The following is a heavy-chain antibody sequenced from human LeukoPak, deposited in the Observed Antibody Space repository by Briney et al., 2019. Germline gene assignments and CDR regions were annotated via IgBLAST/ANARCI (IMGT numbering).Heavy chain of an antibody. V-gene: IGHV3-23*01. CDR3: ANQPERYCSGGSCLPSTG. D-gene: IGHD2-15*01. Sequence: PGGSLRLSCDAPGFSFSDYAMHWVRQAPGKGLEWVSGISAGGHNTYYADPVKGRFTISRDNSKNTLFVQMNSLSSDDTAVYYCANQPERYCSGGSCLPSTGWGQGTLVTVSS. CDR2: ISAGGHNT. CDR1: GFSFSDYA. J-gene: IGHJ4*02.